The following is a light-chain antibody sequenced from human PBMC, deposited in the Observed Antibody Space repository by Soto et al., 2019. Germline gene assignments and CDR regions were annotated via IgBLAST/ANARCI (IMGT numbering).Light chain of an antibody. J-gene: IGKJ4*01. CDR1: QGIRTW. Sequence: DIQMTQSPSSVSASVGDRVTITCRASQGIRTWLAWYQQKPGKAPNLLIYAASSLQSGVPSRFSGSGSGTDITLTISSLQPEDFATYYCQQANSFPPSLTFGGGTKVEIK. CDR2: AAS. V-gene: IGKV1D-12*01. CDR3: QQANSFPPSLT.